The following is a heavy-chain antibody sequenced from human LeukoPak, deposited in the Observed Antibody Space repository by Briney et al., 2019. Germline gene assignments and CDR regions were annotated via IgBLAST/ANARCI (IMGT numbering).Heavy chain of an antibody. V-gene: IGHV3-43*02. J-gene: IGHJ4*02. D-gene: IGHD2-2*01. Sequence: QPGGSLRLSCVASGLPIADFAMHWVRQAPGKGLEWVSLISGDGVSTFYADSVKGRFSISRDNSKNSLYLEMNSLRTEDAAMYYCAKEPGKFDYWGQGTLVAVSS. CDR3: AKEPGKFDY. CDR1: GLPIADFA. CDR2: ISGDGVST.